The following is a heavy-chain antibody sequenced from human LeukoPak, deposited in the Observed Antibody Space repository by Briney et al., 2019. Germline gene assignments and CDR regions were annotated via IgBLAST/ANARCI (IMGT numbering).Heavy chain of an antibody. CDR1: GGSISSGGYY. D-gene: IGHD3-16*01. Sequence: SQTLSLTCTVSGGSISSGGYYWSWIRQHPGKGLEWIGYIYYSGSTYYNPFLKSRVTISVDTSKNQFSLKLSSVTAADTAVYYCARDTGGGGSLYYFDYWGQGTLVTVSS. J-gene: IGHJ4*02. CDR3: ARDTGGGGSLYYFDY. V-gene: IGHV4-31*03. CDR2: IYYSGST.